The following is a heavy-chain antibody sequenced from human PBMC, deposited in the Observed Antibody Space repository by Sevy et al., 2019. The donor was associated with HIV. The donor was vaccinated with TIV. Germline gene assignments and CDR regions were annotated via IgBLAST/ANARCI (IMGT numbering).Heavy chain of an antibody. V-gene: IGHV3-15*01. CDR2: IKSKTDGGTI. CDR3: STDPIIVLLVTDGMDV. Sequence: GGSLRLSCAASGFTISKAWMSWVRQAPGKGLEWVGRIKSKTDGGTIDYAAPVKGRFTISRDDSKNTVYLQMNSLKSEDTAVYYCSTDPIIVLLVTDGMDVWGQGTTVTVSS. CDR1: GFTISKAW. D-gene: IGHD2-8*02. J-gene: IGHJ6*02.